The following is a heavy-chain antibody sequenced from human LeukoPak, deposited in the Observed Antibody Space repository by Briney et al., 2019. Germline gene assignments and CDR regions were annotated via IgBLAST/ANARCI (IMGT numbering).Heavy chain of an antibody. CDR1: GGSISSYY. CDR3: ASKTTYYFDY. D-gene: IGHD1-14*01. J-gene: IGHJ4*02. V-gene: IGHV4-59*12. Sequence: SSETLSLTCTVSGGSISSYYWSWIRQPPGKGLEWIGYIYYSGSTYYNPSLKSRVTISVDRSKNQFSLKLSSVTAADTAVYYCASKTTYYFDYWGQGTLVTVSS. CDR2: IYYSGST.